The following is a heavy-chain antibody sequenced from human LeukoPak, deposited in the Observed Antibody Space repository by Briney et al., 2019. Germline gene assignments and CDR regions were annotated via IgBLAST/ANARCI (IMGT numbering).Heavy chain of an antibody. CDR2: IYYSGST. CDR3: ARHPLVGATLPDDY. V-gene: IGHV4-39*01. D-gene: IGHD1-26*01. CDR1: GGSISSSSYY. J-gene: IGHJ4*02. Sequence: PSETLSLTCTVSGGSISSSSYYWGWIRQPPGKGLEWIGSIYYSGSTYCNPSLKSRVTISVDTSKNQFSLKLSSVTAADTAVYYCARHPLVGATLPDDYWGQGTLVTVSS.